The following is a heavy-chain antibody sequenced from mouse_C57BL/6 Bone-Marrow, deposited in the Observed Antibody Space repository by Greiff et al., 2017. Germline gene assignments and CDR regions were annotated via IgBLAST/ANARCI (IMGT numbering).Heavy chain of an antibody. J-gene: IGHJ2*01. CDR3: ARRGITSGY. V-gene: IGHV1-19*01. D-gene: IGHD2-4*01. CDR1: GYTFTDYY. CDR2: INPYNGGT. Sequence: VQLQQSGPVLVKPGASVKMSCKASGYTFTDYYMNWVKQSHGKSLEWIGVINPYNGGTSYNQKFKGKATLTVDKSSSTAYMELNSLTSEDSAVYYCARRGITSGYWGQGTTLTVTA.